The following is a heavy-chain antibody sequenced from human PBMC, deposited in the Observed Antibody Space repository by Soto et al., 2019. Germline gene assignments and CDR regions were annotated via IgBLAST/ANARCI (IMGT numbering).Heavy chain of an antibody. CDR2: ILHSGTT. Sequence: QVQLQESGPGLVEPSGTLSLTCAVSGDSISSSHWWSWIRQSPGKGLEWIGEILHSGTTKYNPSLESRVSMSVDKSNNQLSLKRRSVTAADTAVYYCARQLERGDLPEGFEYWGQGTLATVSS. D-gene: IGHD1-1*01. CDR3: ARQLERGDLPEGFEY. J-gene: IGHJ4*02. CDR1: GDSISSSHW. V-gene: IGHV4-4*02.